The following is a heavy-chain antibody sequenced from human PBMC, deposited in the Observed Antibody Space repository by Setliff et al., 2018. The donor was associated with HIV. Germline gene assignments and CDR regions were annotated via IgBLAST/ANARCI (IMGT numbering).Heavy chain of an antibody. CDR3: ARRSGWSLDY. CDR2: IHHSGSV. D-gene: IGHD6-19*01. Sequence: PSETLSLTCPVSGYSISSGYYWGWIRQPPGKGLEWIGNIHHSGSVYYNLSLKRRVTISVDTSKNQFSLKLSSVTAADTAVYYCARRSGWSLDYWGQGTLVTVSS. V-gene: IGHV4-38-2*01. J-gene: IGHJ4*02. CDR1: GYSISSGYY.